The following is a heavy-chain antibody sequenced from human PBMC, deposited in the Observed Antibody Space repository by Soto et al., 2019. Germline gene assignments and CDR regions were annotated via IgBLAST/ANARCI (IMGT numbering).Heavy chain of an antibody. CDR1: VGTFSSYA. Sequence: GXSVKVSCKASVGTFSSYAISWVRQAPGQGLEWMGGIIPIFGTANYAQKFQGRVTITADKSTSTAYMELSSLRSEYTAVYYCAREVTMIVVVNPWSRNPHYYGMDGWGQGSTVTVSS. V-gene: IGHV1-69*06. CDR3: AREVTMIVVVNPWSRNPHYYGMDG. CDR2: IIPIFGTA. J-gene: IGHJ6*02. D-gene: IGHD3-22*01.